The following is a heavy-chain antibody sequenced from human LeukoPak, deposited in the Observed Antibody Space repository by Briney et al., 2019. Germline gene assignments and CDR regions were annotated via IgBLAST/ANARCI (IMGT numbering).Heavy chain of an antibody. J-gene: IGHJ4*02. CDR2: IIPILGTA. V-gene: IGHV1-69*13. CDR1: GGTFSSYA. D-gene: IGHD3-22*01. Sequence: SVKVSCKASGGTFSSYAISWVRQAPGQELEWMGGIIPILGTANYAQKFQGRVTITADESTSTAYMELSSLRSEDTAVYYCATKIPTYYYDSSGYYLDYWGQGTLVTVSS. CDR3: ATKIPTYYYDSSGYYLDY.